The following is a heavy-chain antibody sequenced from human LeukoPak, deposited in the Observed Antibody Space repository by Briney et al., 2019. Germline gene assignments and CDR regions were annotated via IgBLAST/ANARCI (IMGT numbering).Heavy chain of an antibody. CDR3: AHGTMYQLDS. CDR1: GFTFSTYG. D-gene: IGHD2-2*01. V-gene: IGHV3-23*01. CDR2: ISDSGGST. J-gene: IGHJ4*02. Sequence: PGGSLRLSCAASGFTFSTYGMSWVRQAPGKGLEWVSSISDSGGSTYYADSVKGRFTISGDNSKNTLYLQMNSLRADDTAVYYCAHGTMYQLDSWGQGTLVTVSS.